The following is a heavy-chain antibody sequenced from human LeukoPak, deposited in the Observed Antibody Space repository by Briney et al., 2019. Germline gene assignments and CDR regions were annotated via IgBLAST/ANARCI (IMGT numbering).Heavy chain of an antibody. CDR2: INSDGSST. D-gene: IGHD2-2*01. J-gene: IGHJ4*02. V-gene: IGHV3-74*01. Sequence: GGSLRLSCAASGFTFSTYTMNRVRQAPGKGLVWVSRINSDGSSTSYADSVKGRFTISRDNAKNTLYLQMNSLRAEDTAVYYCARGGVYQPLAPGYWGQGTLVTVSS. CDR1: GFTFSTYT. CDR3: ARGGVYQPLAPGY.